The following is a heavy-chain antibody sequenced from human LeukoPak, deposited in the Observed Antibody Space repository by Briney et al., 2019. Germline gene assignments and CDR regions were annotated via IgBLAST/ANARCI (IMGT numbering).Heavy chain of an antibody. CDR3: ARGTTVTSYYYYYYYMDV. Sequence: ASVKVSCKASGYTFTSYDINWVRQDTGQGREWMGWMKPNSGNTGYAQKFQGRVTITRNTTISTAYMELSSLRSEDTAVYYCARGTTVTSYYYYYYYMDVWGKGTTVTVSS. CDR1: GYTFTSYD. D-gene: IGHD4-17*01. V-gene: IGHV1-8*03. CDR2: MKPNSGNT. J-gene: IGHJ6*03.